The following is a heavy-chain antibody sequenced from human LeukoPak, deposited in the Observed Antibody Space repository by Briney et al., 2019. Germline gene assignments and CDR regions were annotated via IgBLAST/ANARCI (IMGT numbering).Heavy chain of an antibody. J-gene: IGHJ4*02. CDR2: INPSGGDT. Sequence: ASVEVYCKASGYTFTSYYMHWVRQAPGQGLEWMGIINPSGGDTSYAQKFQGRLTMTRDTSTNTVYMELTSLRSEDTAVYYCAREVMDNLRFDYWGQGTLVTVSS. V-gene: IGHV1-46*01. D-gene: IGHD1-14*01. CDR3: AREVMDNLRFDY. CDR1: GYTFTSYY.